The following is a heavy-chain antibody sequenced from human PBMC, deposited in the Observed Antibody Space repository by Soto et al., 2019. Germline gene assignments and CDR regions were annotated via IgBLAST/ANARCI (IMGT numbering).Heavy chain of an antibody. Sequence: PSETLSLTCTVSGGSISSGGYYWSWIRQHPGKGLEWIGYIYYSGSTYYNPSLKSRVTISVDTSKNQFSLKLSSVTAADTAVYSCARAKGRTWIAHSASYYGMDVWGQGTTVTVSS. J-gene: IGHJ6*02. CDR1: GGSISSGGYY. D-gene: IGHD5-12*01. CDR2: IYYSGST. CDR3: ARAKGRTWIAHSASYYGMDV. V-gene: IGHV4-31*03.